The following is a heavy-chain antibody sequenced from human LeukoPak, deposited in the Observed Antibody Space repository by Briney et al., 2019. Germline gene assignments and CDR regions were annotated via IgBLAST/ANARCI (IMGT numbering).Heavy chain of an antibody. CDR2: INHSGST. CDR1: GGSFSGYY. Sequence: SETLSLTCAVYGGSFSGYYWSWIRQPPGKGLEWIGEINHSGSTNYNPSLKSRVTISVDTSKNQFSLKLSSVTAADTAVYYCAPRSRRSSGGDGYWGQGTLVTVSS. D-gene: IGHD6-19*01. V-gene: IGHV4-34*01. J-gene: IGHJ4*02. CDR3: APRSRRSSGGDGY.